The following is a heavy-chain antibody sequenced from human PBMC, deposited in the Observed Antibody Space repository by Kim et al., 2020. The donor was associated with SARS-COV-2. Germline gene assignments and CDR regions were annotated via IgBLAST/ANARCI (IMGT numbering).Heavy chain of an antibody. J-gene: IGHJ3*02. V-gene: IGHV4-59*01. CDR3: ARFESITMGADI. CDR2: IYYSGST. D-gene: IGHD3-10*01. Sequence: SETLSLTCTVSGGSISSYYWSWIRQPPGKGLEWIGYIYYSGSTNYNPSLKSRVTISVDTSKNQFSLKLSSVTAADTAVYYCARFESITMGADIWGQGTMVTVSS. CDR1: GGSISSYY.